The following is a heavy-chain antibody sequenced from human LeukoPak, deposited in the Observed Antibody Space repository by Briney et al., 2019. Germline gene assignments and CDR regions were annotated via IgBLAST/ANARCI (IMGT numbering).Heavy chain of an antibody. CDR3: ARSFSSGATAPDY. CDR1: GFTFSSYG. D-gene: IGHD1-26*01. V-gene: IGHV3-30*02. CDR2: IRYDGSNK. J-gene: IGHJ4*02. Sequence: GGSLRLSYAASGFTFSSYGMHWVRQAPGKGLEWVAFIRYDGSNKYYADSVKGRFTISRDNSKNTLYLQMKSLRAEDTAVYYCARSFSSGATAPDYWGQGTLVTVSS.